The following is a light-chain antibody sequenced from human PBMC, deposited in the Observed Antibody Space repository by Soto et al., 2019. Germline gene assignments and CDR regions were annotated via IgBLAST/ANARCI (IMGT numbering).Light chain of an antibody. Sequence: QSVLTQPASVSGSPGQSITVSCTGTNSDVATYNLVSWYQQHPGKAPKLLIYEGSRRPSGVSNRFSGSKSGNTASLTISGLQAEDEADYYCCSYAGSYPFVFGTGTKVTVL. CDR2: EGS. V-gene: IGLV2-23*01. J-gene: IGLJ1*01. CDR3: CSYAGSYPFV. CDR1: NSDVATYNL.